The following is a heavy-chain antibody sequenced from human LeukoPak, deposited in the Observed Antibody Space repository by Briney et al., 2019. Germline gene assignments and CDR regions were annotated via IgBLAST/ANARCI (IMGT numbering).Heavy chain of an antibody. Sequence: RECLRLSCAPSGFTFRGSAMCWVCETPGDGGERVSSICSRGDITYYADTVKSRFTTSRNNSRNTVYLQMDSLRAEDTAVYYGAKDWFVMDVWGRGTTVTVSS. D-gene: IGHD3-10*01. V-gene: IGHV3-23*01. CDR1: GFTFRGSA. CDR2: ICSRGDIT. CDR3: AKDWFVMDV. J-gene: IGHJ6*02.